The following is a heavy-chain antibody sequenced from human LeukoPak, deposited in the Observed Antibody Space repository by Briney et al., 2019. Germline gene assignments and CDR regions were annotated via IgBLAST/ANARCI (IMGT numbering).Heavy chain of an antibody. J-gene: IGHJ5*02. D-gene: IGHD1-7*01. CDR1: GFTFRSYG. CDR3: ANEGITGAMYNWFDP. Sequence: GGSLRLSCAASGFTFRSYGMHWVRQAPGKGLEWVAAIWYDGTKKYNEDSVKGRFTISRDNSQEALYLQMNSLRAEDTAVYYCANEGITGAMYNWFDPWGPGTLVTVSS. CDR2: IWYDGTKK. V-gene: IGHV3-33*06.